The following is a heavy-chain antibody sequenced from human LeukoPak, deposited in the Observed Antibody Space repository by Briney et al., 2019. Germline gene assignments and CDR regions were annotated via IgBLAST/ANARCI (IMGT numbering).Heavy chain of an antibody. CDR2: MSSSGSTK. CDR1: GFTFRNYA. J-gene: IGHJ4*02. CDR3: AREYNWNDVIDY. D-gene: IGHD1-20*01. V-gene: IGHV3-11*01. Sequence: GGSLRLSCAGSGFTFRNYAIHWIRQAPGKGLEWVSYMSSSGSTKYYADSVKGRFTISRDNAKNSLYLQMNSLRAEDTAVYYCAREYNWNDVIDYWGQGTLVTVSS.